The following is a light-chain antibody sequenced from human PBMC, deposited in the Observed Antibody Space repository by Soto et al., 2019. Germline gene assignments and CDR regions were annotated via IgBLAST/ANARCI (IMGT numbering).Light chain of an antibody. V-gene: IGKV1-6*01. CDR2: AAS. CDR3: LQDYNYPWT. CDR1: QGIRND. J-gene: IGKJ1*01. Sequence: AIQMTQSPSSLSASVGDRVTITCRASQGIRNDLGWYQQKPGKAPNLLIYAASSLQSGVPSRFSGSGSGTDFTLTISSLQPEDFAAYYCLQDYNYPWTFGQGTKVEIK.